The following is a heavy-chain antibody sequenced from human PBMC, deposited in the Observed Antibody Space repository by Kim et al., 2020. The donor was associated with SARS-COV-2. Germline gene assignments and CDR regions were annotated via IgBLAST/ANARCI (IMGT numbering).Heavy chain of an antibody. CDR3: ARAVGVVTDKADY. V-gene: IGHV4-34*01. CDR1: GGSFSGYY. CDR2: INHSGST. D-gene: IGHD2-21*02. Sequence: SETLSLTCAVYGGSFSGYYWSWIRQPPGKGLEWIGEINHSGSTNYNPSLKSRVTISVDTSKNQFSLKLSSVTAADTAVYYCARAVGVVTDKADYWGQGTLVTISS. J-gene: IGHJ4*02.